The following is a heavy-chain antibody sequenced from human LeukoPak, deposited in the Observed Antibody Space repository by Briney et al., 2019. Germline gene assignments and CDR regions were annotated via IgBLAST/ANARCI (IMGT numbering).Heavy chain of an antibody. CDR2: IYYSGST. CDR3: ARLYDSRDHTNWLDP. CDR1: GGSISGHY. V-gene: IGHV4-59*11. D-gene: IGHD3-22*01. J-gene: IGHJ5*02. Sequence: SETLSLTCSVSGGSISGHYWSWVRQPPGEGLEWIGYIYYSGSTKYNTSPKSRAPIPVATSKNQFSLNLSSVTAADTGVYYCARLYDSRDHTNWLDPWGQGALVTVSS.